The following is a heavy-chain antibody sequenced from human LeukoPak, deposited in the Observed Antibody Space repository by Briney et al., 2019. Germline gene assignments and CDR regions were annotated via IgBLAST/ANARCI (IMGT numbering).Heavy chain of an antibody. CDR1: GGSISRSRDY. CDR3: ARTGPFGGYTDY. V-gene: IGHV3-21*01. J-gene: IGHJ4*02. Sequence: PSETLSLTCTVSGGSISRSRDYWGWVRQAPGKGLEWVSSITSSSSYIYYADSVMGRFTISRDNANNSLYLQMNSLRAEDTAVYYCARTGPFGGYTDYWGQGTLVTVSS. D-gene: IGHD2-2*02. CDR2: ITSSSSYI.